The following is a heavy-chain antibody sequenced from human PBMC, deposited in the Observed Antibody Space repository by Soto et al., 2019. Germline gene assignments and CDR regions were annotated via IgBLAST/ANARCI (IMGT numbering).Heavy chain of an antibody. D-gene: IGHD2-15*01. CDR3: ARCSGGSCYYYYMDV. J-gene: IGHJ6*03. CDR1: GGSFSGYY. CDR2: INHSGST. V-gene: IGHV4-34*01. Sequence: QVQLQQWGAGLLKPSETLSLTCAVYGGSFSGYYWSWIRQPPGKGLEWIGEINHSGSTNYNPSLNSRFTLSVDTSKNQFSLNLSSVTAADTAVYYCARCSGGSCYYYYMDVWGKGTTVTVSS.